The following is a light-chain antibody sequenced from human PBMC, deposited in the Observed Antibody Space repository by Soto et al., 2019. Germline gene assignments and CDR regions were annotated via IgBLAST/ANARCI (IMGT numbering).Light chain of an antibody. CDR2: EVS. V-gene: IGLV2-14*01. Sequence: QSVLTQPASVSGSPGQSITISCTGTSSDVGGYNYVSWYQQHPGKAPKLMIYEVSNRPSGASNRFSGSKSGNTASLTISGLQAEDEADYYCSSYTSSLYVFGTGTKVTVL. J-gene: IGLJ1*01. CDR3: SSYTSSLYV. CDR1: SSDVGGYNY.